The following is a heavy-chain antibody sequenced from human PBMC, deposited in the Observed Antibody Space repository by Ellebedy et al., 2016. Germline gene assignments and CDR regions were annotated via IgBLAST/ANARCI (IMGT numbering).Heavy chain of an antibody. V-gene: IGHV3-23*01. CDR3: AKDRDDDGDYVFDS. CDR2: ISRIDDST. D-gene: IGHD4-17*01. J-gene: IGHJ4*02. Sequence: GESLKISCTASGFTFSSYVMSWVRQAPGKGLKWVSGISRIDDSTYYADSVKGRFTISRDNPKNTLYLQMNNLRAEDTAVYYRAKDRDDDGDYVFDSWGQGTLVTVSS. CDR1: GFTFSSYV.